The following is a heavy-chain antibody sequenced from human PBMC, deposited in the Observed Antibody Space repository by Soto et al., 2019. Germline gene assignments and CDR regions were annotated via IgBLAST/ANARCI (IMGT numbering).Heavy chain of an antibody. CDR1: GGSISSSSYY. J-gene: IGHJ4*02. CDR2: IYYSGST. V-gene: IGHV4-39*01. Sequence: QLQLQESGPGLVKPSETLSLTCTVSGGSISSSSYYWGWIRQPPGKGLEWIGSIYYSGSTYYNPSLKSRVTISVDTSKNQCSLKLSSVTAADTAVYYCARLGIQLWLLDYWGQGTLVTVSS. CDR3: ARLGIQLWLLDY. D-gene: IGHD5-18*01.